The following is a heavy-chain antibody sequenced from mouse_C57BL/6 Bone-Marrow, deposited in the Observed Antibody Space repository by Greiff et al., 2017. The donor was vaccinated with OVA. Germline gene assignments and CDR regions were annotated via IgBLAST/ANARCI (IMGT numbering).Heavy chain of an antibody. CDR1: GFTFRDYG. V-gene: IGHV5-17*01. CDR3: ARDLDY. Sequence: EVKLMESGGGLVKPGGSLKLSCAASGFTFRDYGMHWVRQAPEKGLEWVAYISSGSSTIYYADTVKGRFTISRDNAKNTLFLQMTSLRSEDTAMYYCARDLDYWGQGTTLTVSS. J-gene: IGHJ2*01. CDR2: ISSGSSTI.